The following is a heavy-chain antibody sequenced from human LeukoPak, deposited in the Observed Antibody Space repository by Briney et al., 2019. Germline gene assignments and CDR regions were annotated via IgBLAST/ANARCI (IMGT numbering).Heavy chain of an antibody. V-gene: IGHV1-2*02. J-gene: IGHJ4*02. CDR1: GYTFTGYY. CDR3: ARFTTPIS. CDR2: INPNSGDT. Sequence: ASVKVSCKASGYTFTGYYMHWVRQAPGQGLEWMGWINPNSGDTNYAQKFQGRVTMTRDTSISTAYMDLSRLRFDDTAVYYCARFTTPISWGQGTLVTVSS. D-gene: IGHD3-3*01.